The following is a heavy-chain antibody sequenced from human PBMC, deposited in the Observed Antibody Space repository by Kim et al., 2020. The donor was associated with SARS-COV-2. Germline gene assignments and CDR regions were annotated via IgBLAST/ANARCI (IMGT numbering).Heavy chain of an antibody. CDR1: GYTFTGYY. CDR2: INPNSGGT. V-gene: IGHV1-2*02. J-gene: IGHJ6*02. CDR3: ARDPPFLRQWLDPNYYYYGMDV. D-gene: IGHD6-19*01. Sequence: ASVKVSCKASGYTFTGYYMHWVRQAPGQGLEWMGWINPNSGGTNYAQKFQGRVTMTRDTSISTAYMELSRLRSDDTAVYYCARDPPFLRQWLDPNYYYYGMDVWGQGTTVTVSS.